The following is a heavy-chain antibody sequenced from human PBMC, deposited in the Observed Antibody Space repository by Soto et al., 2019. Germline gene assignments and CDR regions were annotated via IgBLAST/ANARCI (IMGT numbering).Heavy chain of an antibody. Sequence: PGGSLRLSCAASGFTFSSYGMHWVRQAPGKGLEWVAVISYDGSNKYYADSVKGRFTISRDNSKNTLYLQMNSLRAEDTAVYYCAKAAKDIVVVPAAMLEFYYYMDGWGKGTTVTVSS. CDR3: AKAAKDIVVVPAAMLEFYYYMDG. D-gene: IGHD2-2*01. CDR2: ISYDGSNK. CDR1: GFTFSSYG. V-gene: IGHV3-30*18. J-gene: IGHJ6*03.